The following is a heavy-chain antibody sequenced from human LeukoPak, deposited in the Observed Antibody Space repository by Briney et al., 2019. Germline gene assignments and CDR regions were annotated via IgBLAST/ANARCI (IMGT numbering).Heavy chain of an antibody. J-gene: IGHJ4*02. V-gene: IGHV3-23*01. CDR3: AKRGVVIRVILVGFHKEAYYFDS. D-gene: IGHD3-22*01. Sequence: GGSLRLSCAVSGITLSNYGMTWVRQAPGKGLEWVAGISDTGGRTNYADSVQGRFTISRDNPKNTLYLQMNSLRAEDTAVYFCAKRGVVIRVILVGFHKEAYYFDSWGQGALVTVSS. CDR1: GITLSNYG. CDR2: ISDTGGRT.